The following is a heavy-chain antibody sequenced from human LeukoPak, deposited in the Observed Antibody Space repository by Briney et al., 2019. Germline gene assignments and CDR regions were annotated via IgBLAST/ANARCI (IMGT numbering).Heavy chain of an antibody. Sequence: GGSLRLSCAASGFTFSSYAMSWVRQAPGKGLEWVSAISGSGGSTYYADSVKGRFTISRDNSKNTLYLQMNGLRAEDTAVYYCAKDRAVFDYSNYQFYYYYYMDVWGKGTTVTVSS. CDR2: ISGSGGST. V-gene: IGHV3-23*01. J-gene: IGHJ6*03. D-gene: IGHD4-11*01. CDR1: GFTFSSYA. CDR3: AKDRAVFDYSNYQFYYYYYMDV.